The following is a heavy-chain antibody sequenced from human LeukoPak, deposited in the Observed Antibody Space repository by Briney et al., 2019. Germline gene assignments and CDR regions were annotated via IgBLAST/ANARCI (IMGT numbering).Heavy chain of an antibody. J-gene: IGHJ4*02. CDR3: AKDRGSGWYGDHGY. CDR1: GFTFSSYA. D-gene: IGHD6-19*01. V-gene: IGHV3-23*01. CDR2: ISGSGGST. Sequence: GGSQRLSCAASGFTFSSYAMSWVRQAPGEGLEWVSAISGSGGSTYYADSVKGRFTISRDNSKNTLYLQMNSLRAEDTAVYYCAKDRGSGWYGDHGYWGQGTLVTVSS.